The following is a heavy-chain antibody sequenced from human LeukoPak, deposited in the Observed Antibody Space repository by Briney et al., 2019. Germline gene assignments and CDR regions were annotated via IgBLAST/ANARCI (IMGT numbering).Heavy chain of an antibody. Sequence: KPSPTLSPTCALYAASFSGYYWRSTRHPPGEWKELLVAINHGGTTNYHPSLKSRLTISVDTSKNQFSLKRSSVTAADTAVYYCARGVGIISSYCSGGSCGPGDFDYWGQGTLVTVSS. V-gene: IGHV4-34*01. CDR2: INHGGTT. J-gene: IGHJ4*02. D-gene: IGHD2-15*01. CDR3: ARGVGIISSYCSGGSCGPGDFDY. CDR1: AASFSGYY.